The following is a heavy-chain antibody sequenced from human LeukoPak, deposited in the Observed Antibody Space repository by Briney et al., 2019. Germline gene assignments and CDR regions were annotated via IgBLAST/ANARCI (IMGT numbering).Heavy chain of an antibody. Sequence: QSGGSLRLSCAGSGFIFSSYAMHWVRQAPGKGLEWVAVISYDGSNKYYADSVKGRFTISRDNSKNTLYLQMNSLRAEDTAVYYCARAGVLMVYLWGEDAFDIWGQGTMVTVSS. CDR1: GFIFSSYA. D-gene: IGHD2-8*01. CDR3: ARAGVLMVYLWGEDAFDI. CDR2: ISYDGSNK. V-gene: IGHV3-30-3*01. J-gene: IGHJ3*02.